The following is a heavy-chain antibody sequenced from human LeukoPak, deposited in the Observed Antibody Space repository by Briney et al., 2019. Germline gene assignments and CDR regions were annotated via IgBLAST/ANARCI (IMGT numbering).Heavy chain of an antibody. V-gene: IGHV3-7*01. CDR1: GFTYTNYW. J-gene: IGHJ4*02. CDR2: IKQDGRER. D-gene: IGHD3-22*01. Sequence: PGGSLRLSCAASGFTYTNYWMGWVRQAPGKGLEWEANIKQDGRERYYVDSVKGRFTISRDNAKNSMYLQMNSLRADDTAVYYCARDAYIDRYFDYWGQGTLVTVSS. CDR3: ARDAYIDRYFDY.